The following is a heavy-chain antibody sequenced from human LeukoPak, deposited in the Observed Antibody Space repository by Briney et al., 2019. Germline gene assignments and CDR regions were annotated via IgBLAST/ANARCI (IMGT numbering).Heavy chain of an antibody. CDR3: AKSSWPTTVTWYYYGMDV. CDR2: ISGSGGST. J-gene: IGHJ6*02. CDR1: GLSFSSYA. V-gene: IGHV3-23*01. Sequence: PGGSLRLSCAASGLSFSSYAMSWVRQAPGKGLEWVSAISGSGGSTYYADSVKGRFTISRDNSKNTLYLQMNSLRAEDTAVYYCAKSSWPTTVTWYYYGMDVWGQGTTVTVSS. D-gene: IGHD4-17*01.